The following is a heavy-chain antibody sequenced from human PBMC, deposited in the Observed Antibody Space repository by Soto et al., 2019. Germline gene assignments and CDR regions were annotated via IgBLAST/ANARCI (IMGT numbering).Heavy chain of an antibody. D-gene: IGHD1-26*01. CDR1: DYSIGSGYY. J-gene: IGHJ3*02. CDR2: IIHSGNT. V-gene: IGHV4-38-2*02. CDR3: ARDRNSESRPDAFDI. Sequence: SETLSLTCTVSDYSIGSGYYWGWIRQPPGKGLEWIGSIIHSGNTNYNPSLKSRVTMSVDTSKNQFSLKLSSVIAADTAVYYCARDRNSESRPDAFDIWGQGTMVTVS.